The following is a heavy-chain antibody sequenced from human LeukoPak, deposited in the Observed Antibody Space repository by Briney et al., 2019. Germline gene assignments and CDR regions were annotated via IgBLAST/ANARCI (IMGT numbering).Heavy chain of an antibody. CDR2: INSDGSAT. CDR1: GYTFGSPW. D-gene: IGHD3-16*02. J-gene: IGHJ4*02. CDR3: ARGTAGYHSSYFDY. V-gene: IGHV3-74*01. Sequence: GGSLRLSCAASGYTFGSPWMHWVRQAPGKGLVWVSRINSDGSATAYADSVKGRFTISRDNAENTLYLQMNSLRAEDTAVYYCARGTAGYHSSYFDYWGQGTLVTVSS.